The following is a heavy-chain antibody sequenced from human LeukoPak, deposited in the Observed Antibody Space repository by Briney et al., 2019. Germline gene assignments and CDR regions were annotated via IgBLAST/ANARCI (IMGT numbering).Heavy chain of an antibody. J-gene: IGHJ4*02. D-gene: IGHD2-2*01. Sequence: SETLSLTCTVSGGSISSYYWSWIRQPPGKGLEWIGHIYTSGSTNYNPSLKSRVTISVDTSKNQFSLKLSSVTAADTAVYYCARGGGDYYQDYWGQGTLVTVSS. CDR2: IYTSGST. V-gene: IGHV4-4*09. CDR1: GGSISSYY. CDR3: ARGGGDYYQDY.